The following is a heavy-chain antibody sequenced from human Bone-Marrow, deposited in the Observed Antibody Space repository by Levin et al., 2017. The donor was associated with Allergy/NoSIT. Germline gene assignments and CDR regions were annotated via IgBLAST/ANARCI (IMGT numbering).Heavy chain of an antibody. CDR1: GGSISSSSYY. CDR2: IYYSGST. V-gene: IGHV4-39*01. J-gene: IGHJ3*02. Sequence: SETLSLTCTVSGGSISSSSYYWGWIRQPPGKGLEWIGSIYYSGSTYYNPSLKSRVTISVDTSKNQFSLKLSSVTAAETAVYYWARPIAVAGSAGIGAFDIWGQGTMVTVSS. CDR3: ARPIAVAGSAGIGAFDI. D-gene: IGHD6-19*01.